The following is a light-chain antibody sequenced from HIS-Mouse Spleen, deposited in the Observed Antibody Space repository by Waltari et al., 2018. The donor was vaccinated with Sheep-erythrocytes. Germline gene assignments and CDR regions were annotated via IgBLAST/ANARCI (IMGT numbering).Light chain of an antibody. CDR2: DAS. CDR1: QGISSA. J-gene: IGKJ1*01. CDR3: QQFNNYPRT. V-gene: IGKV1D-13*01. Sequence: AIQLTQSPSSLSASVGDGVTITCRASQGISSALAWYQQKPGKAPKLLIYDASSLESGVPSRFSGSGSGTEFTLTISSLQPEDFATYYCQQFNNYPRTFGQGTKVEIK.